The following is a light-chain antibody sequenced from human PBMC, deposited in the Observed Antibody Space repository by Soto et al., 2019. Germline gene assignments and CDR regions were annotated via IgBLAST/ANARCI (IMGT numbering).Light chain of an antibody. CDR3: QQRYSSPRT. J-gene: IGKJ1*01. CDR1: QSISDH. V-gene: IGKV1-39*01. CDR2: ETS. Sequence: DIQMTQSPSSLSASIGDRVSISCRASQSISDHLNWYQQKPGKAPKLLIYETSNLQSGVPSRFSGSGSATDFSLTIISLQPEDFATYYCQQRYSSPRTVGQGTKVDSK.